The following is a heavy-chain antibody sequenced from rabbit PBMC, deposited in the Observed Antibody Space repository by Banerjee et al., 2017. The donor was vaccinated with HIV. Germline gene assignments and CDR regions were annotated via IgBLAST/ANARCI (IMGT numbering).Heavy chain of an antibody. CDR1: GFSFSSSYW. CDR3: TRDLGRGWGENL. J-gene: IGHJ4*01. D-gene: IGHD4-1*01. CDR2: IYVGSSDST. V-gene: IGHV1S45*01. Sequence: QEQLKESGGGLVQPEGSLTLTCTASGFSFSSSYWIWWVRQAPGKGLEWIACIYVGSSDSTWYASWAKGRFTISKTSSTTVTLQMTSLTAADTATYFCTRDLGRGWGENLWGQGTLVTVS.